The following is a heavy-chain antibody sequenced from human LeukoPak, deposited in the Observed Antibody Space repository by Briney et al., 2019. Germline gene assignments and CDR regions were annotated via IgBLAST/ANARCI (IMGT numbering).Heavy chain of an antibody. CDR3: ARHQNIAAPFDY. D-gene: IGHD6-6*01. V-gene: IGHV4-59*08. CDR1: GGSISSNF. CDR2: IHTSGST. J-gene: IGHJ4*02. Sequence: SETQSLTCTVSGGSISSNFWSWIRQPPGKGLEWIGNIHTSGSTNYNPSLKSRVTISIDTSKNQFSLKLSSVTAADTAVYYCARHQNIAAPFDYWGQGTLVTVSS.